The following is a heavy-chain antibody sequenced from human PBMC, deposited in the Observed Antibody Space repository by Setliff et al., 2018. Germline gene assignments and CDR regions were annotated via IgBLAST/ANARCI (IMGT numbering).Heavy chain of an antibody. J-gene: IGHJ6*03. CDR3: ARLYDFCSGGSCYSGYSGYYYYMDV. Sequence: LSLTCTVSDDSFTSSRYYWGWIRQAPGSGLEWIGSISYSGTPYYNASVESRVTISVDTSKNQFSLKLSSVTAADTAVYYCARLYDFCSGGSCYSGYSGYYYYMDVWGKGTTVTVSS. V-gene: IGHV4-39*01. D-gene: IGHD2-15*01. CDR2: ISYSGTP. CDR1: DDSFTSSRYY.